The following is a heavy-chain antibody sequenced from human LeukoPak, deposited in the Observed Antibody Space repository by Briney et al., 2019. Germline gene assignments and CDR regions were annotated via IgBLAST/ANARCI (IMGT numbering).Heavy chain of an antibody. CDR1: GYTFTSYD. CDR2: MNLKSGNT. Sequence: GASVKVSCKASGYTFTSYDINWVRQATGQGLEWMGWMNLKSGNTGYTQKFQGRVTMTRDTSISTAYMELSSLRSEDTAVYYCARSGYGGNSFDYWGQGTLVTVSS. V-gene: IGHV1-8*01. D-gene: IGHD4-23*01. CDR3: ARSGYGGNSFDY. J-gene: IGHJ4*02.